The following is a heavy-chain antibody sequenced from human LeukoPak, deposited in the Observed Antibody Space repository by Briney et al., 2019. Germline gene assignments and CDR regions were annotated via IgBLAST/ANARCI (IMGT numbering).Heavy chain of an antibody. CDR2: IYYSGST. Sequence: SETLSLTCTVSGDSISSSSYYWGWIRQPPGKGLEWIGTIYYSGSTYYNPSLKSRVTISVDTSKNQFSLKLSSVTAADTAVYYCAQAAGPHDAFDIWGQGTMVTVSS. CDR1: GDSISSSSYY. CDR3: AQAAGPHDAFDI. V-gene: IGHV4-39*07. J-gene: IGHJ3*02. D-gene: IGHD6-13*01.